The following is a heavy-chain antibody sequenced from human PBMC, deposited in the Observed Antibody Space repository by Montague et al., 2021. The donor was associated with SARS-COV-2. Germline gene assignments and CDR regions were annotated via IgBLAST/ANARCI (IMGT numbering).Heavy chain of an antibody. CDR2: TQYTSTRYE. J-gene: IGHJ3*01. D-gene: IGHD2-8*02. CDR3: ARDLYWAFDA. V-gene: IGHV6-1*01. CDR1: GDSVASDVAT. Sequence: CAISGDSVASDVATWNWIRQSPSSGLGWLGGTQYTSTRYETYAVSVQSRITITADTSKNQFSLHLNSVTPEDTAVYYCARDLYWAFDAWGLGTTVTVSA.